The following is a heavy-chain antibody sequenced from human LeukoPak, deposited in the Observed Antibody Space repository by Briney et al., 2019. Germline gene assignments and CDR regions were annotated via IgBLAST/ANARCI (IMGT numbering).Heavy chain of an antibody. CDR2: IKEDGSER. CDR1: GFSFSSTW. CDR3: ARYGSYFGY. Sequence: GGSLRLSCAASGFSFSSTWMSWVRQAPGKGLEWVANIKEDGSERNYVDSVKGRFTISRDNAKNSVYLQMDSLRAEDTAMYYCARYGSYFGYWGQGTLVTVSS. V-gene: IGHV3-7*03. D-gene: IGHD1-26*01. J-gene: IGHJ4*02.